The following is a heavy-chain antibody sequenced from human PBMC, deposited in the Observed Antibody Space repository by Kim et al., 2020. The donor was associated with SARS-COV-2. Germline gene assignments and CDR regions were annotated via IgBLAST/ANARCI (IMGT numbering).Heavy chain of an antibody. J-gene: IGHJ5*02. V-gene: IGHV4-34*01. Sequence: SETLSLTCAVDGGSFNDVYWDWIRQSPGKGREGIGESKHRGSTTYNPYLKSRRTLSVDTPRNQFARKWRSVTAADMAVYYCARGVRGEGYNSPWGQGTLVPVSS. CDR1: GGSFNDVY. D-gene: IGHD1-1*01. CDR2: SKHRGST. CDR3: ARGVRGEGYNSP.